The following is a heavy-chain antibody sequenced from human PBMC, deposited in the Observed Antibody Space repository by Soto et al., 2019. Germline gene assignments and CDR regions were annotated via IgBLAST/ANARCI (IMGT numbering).Heavy chain of an antibody. V-gene: IGHV3-48*02. Sequence: GGSLRLSCAASGFTFSSYSMNWVRQAPGKGLGWVSYISSSSSTIYYADSVKGRFTISRDNAKNSLYLQMNSLRDEDTAVYYCARDHYYDSSGYQDAFDIWGQGTMVTVSS. D-gene: IGHD3-22*01. CDR3: ARDHYYDSSGYQDAFDI. CDR2: ISSSSSTI. J-gene: IGHJ3*02. CDR1: GFTFSSYS.